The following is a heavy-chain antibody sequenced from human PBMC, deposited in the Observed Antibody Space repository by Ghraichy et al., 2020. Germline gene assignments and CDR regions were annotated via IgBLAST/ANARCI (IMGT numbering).Heavy chain of an antibody. Sequence: ASVKVSCKASGSPFSSYYMDWVRQAPGQGFEWMGVINPSGGTTTYAQNFQGRVTMTRDTSTSTFYMELSSLTSDDTAVYYCARGNSGHDYWGQGTLVSVSS. V-gene: IGHV1-46*03. CDR3: ARGNSGHDY. CDR1: GSPFSSYY. D-gene: IGHD2/OR15-2a*01. CDR2: INPSGGTT. J-gene: IGHJ4*02.